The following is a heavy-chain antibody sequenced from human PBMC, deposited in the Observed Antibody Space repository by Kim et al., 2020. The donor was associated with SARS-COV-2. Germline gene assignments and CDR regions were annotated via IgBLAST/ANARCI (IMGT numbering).Heavy chain of an antibody. CDR1: GFTFSSYG. Sequence: GGSLRLSCAASGFTFSSYGMHWVRQAPGKGLDCVAVISYDGSNQYYADSVKGRFTISRDNSKNTLYLQMNSLRAEDTAVYYCAKGTWIQLWLLPDYWGQGTLVTVSS. D-gene: IGHD5-18*01. J-gene: IGHJ4*02. CDR2: ISYDGSNQ. CDR3: AKGTWIQLWLLPDY. V-gene: IGHV3-30*18.